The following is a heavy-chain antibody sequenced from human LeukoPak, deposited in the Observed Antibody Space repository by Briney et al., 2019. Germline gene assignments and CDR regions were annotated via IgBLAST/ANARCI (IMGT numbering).Heavy chain of an antibody. CDR1: GYTFTSYG. CDR3: AREVRSCPGSTSCYTPIYYYYYYMDV. J-gene: IGHJ6*03. V-gene: IGHV1-18*01. Sequence: ASVKVSCKASGYTFTSYGISWVRQAPGQGLEWMGWISAYNGNTNYAQKLQGRVTMTTDTSTSTAYMELRSLRSDDTAVYYCAREVRSCPGSTSCYTPIYYYYYYMDVWGKGTTVIVSS. D-gene: IGHD2-2*02. CDR2: ISAYNGNT.